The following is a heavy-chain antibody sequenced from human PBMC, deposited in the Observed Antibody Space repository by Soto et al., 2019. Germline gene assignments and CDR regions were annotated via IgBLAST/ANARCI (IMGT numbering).Heavy chain of an antibody. CDR2: IHYSGST. CDR1: GGSTGGYY. Sequence: PSETLSLTCTVSGGSTGGYYWSWIRQPPGKGLEWIGYIHYSGSTNYNPSLKSRVTTSVDTSKNHFSLKLISVTAADTAVYYCARGFSDSSSWYYFDSWGQGTLVTVSS. J-gene: IGHJ4*02. CDR3: ARGFSDSSSWYYFDS. V-gene: IGHV4-59*01. D-gene: IGHD6-13*01.